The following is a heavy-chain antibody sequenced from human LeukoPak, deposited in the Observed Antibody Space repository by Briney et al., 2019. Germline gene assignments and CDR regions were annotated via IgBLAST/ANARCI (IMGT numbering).Heavy chain of an antibody. CDR3: ARGSTAGLPKDPSFDC. CDR2: ISYDGSNK. V-gene: IGHV3-30-3*01. Sequence: PGRSLTLSCAASGFTFSSYAMHWVRQAPGKGLEWVAVISYDGSNKYYAAFVKGRFTIFRNNSKNTLYVQMNSVRAEDQAVYYCARGSTAGLPKDPSFDCWGRGRLVTVSS. D-gene: IGHD2-15*01. CDR1: GFTFSSYA. J-gene: IGHJ4*02.